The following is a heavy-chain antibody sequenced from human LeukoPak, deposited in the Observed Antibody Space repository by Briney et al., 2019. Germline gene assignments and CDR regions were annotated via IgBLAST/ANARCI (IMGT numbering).Heavy chain of an antibody. J-gene: IGHJ5*02. CDR2: IKQDGSDK. CDR1: RFIFSSSW. Sequence: GGSLRLSCEASRFIFSSSWMSCVRQAPGKGLEWVANIKQDGSDKYYVDSVKGRFTISRDNAKNSLYLEMNSLRAEDTAVYYCAREAGPAYCSTTSCLNWFDPWGQGTLVTVSS. V-gene: IGHV3-7*05. CDR3: AREAGPAYCSTTSCLNWFDP. D-gene: IGHD2-2*01.